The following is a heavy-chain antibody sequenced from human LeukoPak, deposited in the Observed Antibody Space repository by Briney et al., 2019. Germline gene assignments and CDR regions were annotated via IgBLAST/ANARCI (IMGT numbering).Heavy chain of an antibody. CDR2: ISGSGGST. J-gene: IGHJ4*02. CDR1: GFTFSSYA. CDR3: AKAGGLLWFGELLY. D-gene: IGHD3-10*01. V-gene: IGHV3-23*01. Sequence: GGSLRLSCAASGFTFSSYAMSWVRQAPGKGLEWVSAISGSGGSTYYADSVKGRFTISRDNSKNTLNLQMNSLRAEDTAVYYCAKAGGLLWFGELLYWGQGTLVTVSS.